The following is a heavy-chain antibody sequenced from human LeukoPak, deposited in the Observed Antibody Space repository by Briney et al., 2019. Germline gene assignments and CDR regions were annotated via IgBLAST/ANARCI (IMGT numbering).Heavy chain of an antibody. CDR2: IHNSGRT. CDR3: ARHGTISSESYFDY. CDR1: GGSTSSYY. V-gene: IGHV4-59*08. Sequence: SETLSLTCTVSGGSTSSYYWSWIRQSPGKGLEWIGYIHNSGRTNYNPSLKSRVTGFVDTSKNQVSLRLSSVTAADTAVYYCARHGTISSESYFDYWGQGALVTVSS. D-gene: IGHD1-14*01. J-gene: IGHJ4*02.